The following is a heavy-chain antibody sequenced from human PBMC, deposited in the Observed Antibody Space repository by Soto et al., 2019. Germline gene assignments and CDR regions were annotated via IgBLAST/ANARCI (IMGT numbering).Heavy chain of an antibody. CDR1: GGSIRSGDYS. D-gene: IGHD1-7*01. Sequence: SETLSLTCTVSGGSIRSGDYSWSWIRQPPGKGLEWIGYIYNSGSSYYNPSLKSRVTISVDTSKNQFSLKLSSVTAADTAVYYCARETGTTPYFDYWGQGTLVTVSS. J-gene: IGHJ4*02. V-gene: IGHV4-30-4*01. CDR3: ARETGTTPYFDY. CDR2: IYNSGSS.